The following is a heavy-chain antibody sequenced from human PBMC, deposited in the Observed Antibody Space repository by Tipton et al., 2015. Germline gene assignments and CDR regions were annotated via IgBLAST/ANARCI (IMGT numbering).Heavy chain of an antibody. CDR2: IYYSGSP. CDR3: ASRRSSGYYW. J-gene: IGHJ4*02. Sequence: TLSLTCIVSGGSISSSGYYWGWIRQPPGKGLEWIGSIYYSGSPSYNPSLKSRVAISVDTSKSQFSLNLNSVTAADTAVYFCASRRSSGYYWWGQGTLVTVSS. V-gene: IGHV4-39*01. CDR1: GGSISSSGYY. D-gene: IGHD3-22*01.